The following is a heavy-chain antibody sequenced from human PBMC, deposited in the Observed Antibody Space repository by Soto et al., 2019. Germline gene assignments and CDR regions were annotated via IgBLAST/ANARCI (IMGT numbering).Heavy chain of an antibody. V-gene: IGHV3-9*01. CDR1: GFTFDYYA. CDR3: AMSNSNDLYYHFES. CDR2: INWNSDTI. D-gene: IGHD3-22*01. J-gene: IGHJ4*02. Sequence: GGSLRLSCAASGFTFDYYAMHWVRQAPGKGLEWVSGINWNSDTIGYADSVKGRFTVSRDNAKGSLLLQMSSLRAEDTAVYFCAMSNSNDLYYHFESWGQGTPVTVSS.